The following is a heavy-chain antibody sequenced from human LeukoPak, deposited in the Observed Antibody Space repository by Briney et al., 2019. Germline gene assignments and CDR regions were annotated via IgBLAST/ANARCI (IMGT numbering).Heavy chain of an antibody. Sequence: GGSLRLSCAASGFTFSSYSMTWVRRAPGKGLEWVSSISSSSSYIYYADSVKGRFTISRDNAKNSLYLQMNSLRAEDTAVYYCARDFSGLPFDYWDQGTLVTVSS. CDR3: ARDFSGLPFDY. V-gene: IGHV3-21*01. J-gene: IGHJ4*02. CDR1: GFTFSSYS. CDR2: ISSSSSYI. D-gene: IGHD3-10*01.